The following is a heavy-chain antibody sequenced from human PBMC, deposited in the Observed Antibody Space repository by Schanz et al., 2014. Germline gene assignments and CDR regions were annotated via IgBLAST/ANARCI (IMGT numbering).Heavy chain of an antibody. D-gene: IGHD2-15*01. CDR1: GFTFNSYA. Sequence: EVQLLESGGGFVQPGGSLGLSCAASGFTFNSYAMTWVRQAPGKGLEWVSSISHSGGSKYYADSVKGRFTISRDNSENTLYLQMNSLSADDTAVFYCAKGMGYCSGGTCYDYYYYGLDVWGQGTTVTVSS. CDR2: ISHSGGSK. J-gene: IGHJ6*02. V-gene: IGHV3-23*01. CDR3: AKGMGYCSGGTCYDYYYYGLDV.